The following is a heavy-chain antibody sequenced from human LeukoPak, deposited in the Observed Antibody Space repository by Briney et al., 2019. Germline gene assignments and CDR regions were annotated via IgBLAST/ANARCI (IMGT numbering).Heavy chain of an antibody. D-gene: IGHD3-10*01. CDR3: ARDGVTNIWGFYYYYMDV. Sequence: GASVKVSCKASGYTFTGYYMHWVRQAPGQGLEWMGWINPNSGGTNYAQKFQGRVTMTRDTSISTAYMELSRLRADDTAVYYCARDGVTNIWGFYYYYMDVWGKGTTVTVSS. J-gene: IGHJ6*03. V-gene: IGHV1-2*02. CDR2: INPNSGGT. CDR1: GYTFTGYY.